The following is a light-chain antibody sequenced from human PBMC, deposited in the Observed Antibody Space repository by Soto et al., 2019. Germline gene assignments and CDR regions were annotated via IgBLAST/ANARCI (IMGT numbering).Light chain of an antibody. CDR1: QSVSSSY. CDR3: QQYGSSPWT. V-gene: IGKV3-20*01. Sequence: DIVLTQSPGTLSLSPGERATLSCRASQSVSSSYLAWYQQKPGQAPRLLIYGASNRATGIPDRISGSGSGTDFTLTISRLEPEDFAVYYCQQYGSSPWTFGQGTKV. CDR2: GAS. J-gene: IGKJ1*01.